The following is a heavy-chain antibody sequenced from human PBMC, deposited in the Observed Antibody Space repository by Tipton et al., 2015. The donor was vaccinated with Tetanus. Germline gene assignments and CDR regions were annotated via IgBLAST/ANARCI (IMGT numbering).Heavy chain of an antibody. Sequence: QLVQSGAEVKKPGESLRISCKGSGYSFTSYWISWVRQMPGKGLEWMGRIDPSDSYTNYSPSFQGHVPISADKSISTAYLQWSSLKASDTAMYYCARHLGEPRGLRFLEWSLDYWGQGTLVTVSS. D-gene: IGHD3-3*01. V-gene: IGHV5-10-1*01. CDR1: GYSFTSYW. CDR3: ARHLGEPRGLRFLEWSLDY. CDR2: IDPSDSYT. J-gene: IGHJ4*02.